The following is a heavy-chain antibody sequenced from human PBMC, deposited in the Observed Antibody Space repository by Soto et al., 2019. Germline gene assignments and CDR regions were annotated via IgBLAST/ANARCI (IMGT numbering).Heavy chain of an antibody. D-gene: IGHD3-10*01. V-gene: IGHV1-69*06. Sequence: QVHLVQSGAEGKMPGSSVKVACKTSGGIFITSGLIWVRQAPGHGLEWMGGIIPFLGTTNHAQKFQGRVTLTADRSTSIGYLELSDLTFEDTATYYCSRETAQRGASGRPLQPENLESWGQGTLVSVS. CDR1: GGIFITSG. J-gene: IGHJ4*02. CDR2: IIPFLGTT. CDR3: SRETAQRGASGRPLQPENLES.